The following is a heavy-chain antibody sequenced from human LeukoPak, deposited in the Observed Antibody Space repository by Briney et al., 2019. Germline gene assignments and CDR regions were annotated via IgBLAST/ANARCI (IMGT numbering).Heavy chain of an antibody. Sequence: GGSLRLSCAASGFTFSSYAMSWVRQAPGKGLEWVSAISGSGGSTYYADSVKGRFTISRDNSKNTLYLQMNSLRAEDTAVYYCAKVWMTYYYGSGSSDYWGQGTLVTVSS. CDR3: AKVWMTYYYGSGSSDY. J-gene: IGHJ4*02. CDR2: ISGSGGST. D-gene: IGHD3-10*01. CDR1: GFTFSSYA. V-gene: IGHV3-23*01.